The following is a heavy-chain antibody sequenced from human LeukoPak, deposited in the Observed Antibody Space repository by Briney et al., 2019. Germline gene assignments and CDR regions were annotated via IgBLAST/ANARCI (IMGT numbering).Heavy chain of an antibody. CDR1: GFTFSSYT. V-gene: IGHV3-21*01. J-gene: IGHJ4*02. D-gene: IGHD2-2*01. Sequence: GGSLRLSCAASGFTFSSYTMTWVRQAPGKGLEWVSSISSASSVIYYADSVKGRFTISRDNAKNSLYLQVNSLSAEDTAVYYCARDRYCSSTSCFIDYWGQGTQVIVSS. CDR3: ARDRYCSSTSCFIDY. CDR2: ISSASSVI.